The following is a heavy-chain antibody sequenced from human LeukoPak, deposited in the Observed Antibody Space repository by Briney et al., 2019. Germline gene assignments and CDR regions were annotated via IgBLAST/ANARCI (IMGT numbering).Heavy chain of an antibody. V-gene: IGHV3-7*01. Sequence: GGPLRLSCAASGFTFSSYWMSWVRQAPGKGLEWVANIKQDGSEKYYVDSVKGRFTISRDNAKNSLYLQMNSLRAEDTAVYYCARDRGYDFWSGYYNHYYYGMDVWGQGTTVTVSS. CDR3: ARDRGYDFWSGYYNHYYYGMDV. D-gene: IGHD3-3*01. CDR2: IKQDGSEK. CDR1: GFTFSSYW. J-gene: IGHJ6*02.